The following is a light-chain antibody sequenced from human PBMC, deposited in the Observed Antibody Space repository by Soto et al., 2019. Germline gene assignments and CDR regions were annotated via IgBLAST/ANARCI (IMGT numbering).Light chain of an antibody. J-gene: IGLJ1*01. CDR3: QSYDSSLSGFDV. CDR2: ANS. Sequence: QSVLTQPPSVSGAPGQRVTISCTGSNSNIGAGYDVHWYQQLPGRAPKLLIYANSNRPSGVPDRFSGSRSGTSASLATTGLQAEDEADYSCQSYDSSLSGFDVFGTGTKVTVL. CDR1: NSNIGAGYD. V-gene: IGLV1-40*01.